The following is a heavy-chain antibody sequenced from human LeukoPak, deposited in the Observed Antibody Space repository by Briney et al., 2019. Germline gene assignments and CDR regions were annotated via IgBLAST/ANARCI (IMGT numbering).Heavy chain of an antibody. D-gene: IGHD6-19*01. J-gene: IGHJ5*02. Sequence: GGSLRLSCAASGFRFNTCEMNWVRQAPGKGLEWIAYISVGGSDEDYADSVKGRFTISRDNAKNSLFLQMNSLRVEDTAVYYCARDVGFNNGWPAWGQGTLVTVSS. CDR2: ISVGGSDE. CDR3: ARDVGFNNGWPA. CDR1: GFRFNTCE. V-gene: IGHV3-48*03.